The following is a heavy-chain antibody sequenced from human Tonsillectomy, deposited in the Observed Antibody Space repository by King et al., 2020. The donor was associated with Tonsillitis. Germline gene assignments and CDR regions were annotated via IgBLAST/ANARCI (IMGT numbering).Heavy chain of an antibody. Sequence: VQLQESGPGLVKPSETLSLKCTVSGGSLSGYFWNWIRQPPGKGLEWLGYRFYTGTMKYNPSLGGHVAISMDTSQTHFSLTLTSVTAADTAVYYCARLTDERWQPFPYAVDLWGQGTMVTVSS. D-gene: IGHD5-24*01. J-gene: IGHJ3*01. CDR1: GGSLSGYF. CDR3: ARLTDERWQPFPYAVDL. CDR2: RFYTGTM. V-gene: IGHV4-59*08.